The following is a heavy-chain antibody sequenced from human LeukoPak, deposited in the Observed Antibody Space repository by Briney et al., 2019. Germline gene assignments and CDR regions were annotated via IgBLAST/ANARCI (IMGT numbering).Heavy chain of an antibody. CDR3: ARVKGCNGGSCYSVQHDY. V-gene: IGHV1-18*01. D-gene: IGHD2-15*01. CDR2: ISAYNGNT. CDR1: GYTFTSYG. Sequence: GASVKVSSKASGYTFTSYGISWVRQAPGQGLEWMGWISAYNGNTNYAQKLQGRVTMTTDTSTGTAYMELRSLRSDDTAVYYCARVKGCNGGSCYSVQHDYWGQGTLVTVSS. J-gene: IGHJ4*02.